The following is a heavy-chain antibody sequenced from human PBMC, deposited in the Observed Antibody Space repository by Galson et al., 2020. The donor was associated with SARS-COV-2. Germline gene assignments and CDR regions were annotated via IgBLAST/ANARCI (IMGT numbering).Heavy chain of an antibody. D-gene: IGHD5-12*01. CDR2: INPSGSST. V-gene: IGHV1-46*01. CDR1: GYTFTSYY. J-gene: IGHJ6*02. CDR3: ARGVRRWLQLPRAVYYYYGMDV. Sequence: GESLKISCKASGYTFTSYYMHWVRQAPGQGLEWMGIINPSGSSTSYAQKFQGRVTMTRDTSTSTVYMELSSLRSEDTAVYYCARGVRRWLQLPRAVYYYYGMDVWGQGTTVTVSS.